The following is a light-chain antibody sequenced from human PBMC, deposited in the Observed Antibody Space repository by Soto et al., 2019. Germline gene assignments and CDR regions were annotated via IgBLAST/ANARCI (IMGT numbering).Light chain of an antibody. CDR2: EAS. CDR3: QQSYSTPLT. CDR1: QSISSH. J-gene: IGKJ4*01. Sequence: DIQMTQSPSSLSASMGDRVTITCRASQSISSHLNWYQQKPGEAPNLLIYEASSLQSGAPSRFSGSESVTDFTLTISSLQPQDFATYYCQQSYSTPLTFGGGTKVEIK. V-gene: IGKV1-39*01.